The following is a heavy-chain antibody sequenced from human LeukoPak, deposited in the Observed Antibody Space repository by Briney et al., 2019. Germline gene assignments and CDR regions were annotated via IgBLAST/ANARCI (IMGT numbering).Heavy chain of an antibody. Sequence: QAGGTLRLSCAASGFTFSSYGMSWVRQAPGKGLQWVSAISASGGSTYYADSVKGRFTISRDNSKNTLYLQMNSLRAEDTAVYYCAKEGIWFGEFAFDYWGQGTLVTVSS. CDR1: GFTFSSYG. V-gene: IGHV3-23*01. J-gene: IGHJ4*02. CDR3: AKEGIWFGEFAFDY. CDR2: ISASGGST. D-gene: IGHD3-10*01.